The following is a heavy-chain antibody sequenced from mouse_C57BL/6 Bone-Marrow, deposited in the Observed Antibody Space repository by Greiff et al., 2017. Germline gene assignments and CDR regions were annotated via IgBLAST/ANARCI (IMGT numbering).Heavy chain of an antibody. Sequence: VKLQQSGAELMKPGASVKLSCKATGYTFTGYWIEWVKQRPGHGLEWIGEILPGSGSTNYNEKFKGKATFTADTSSNTAYMQLSRLTTEDSAIYYCATGVITTVAEFAYWGQGTLVTVSA. CDR1: GYTFTGYW. V-gene: IGHV1-9*01. CDR3: ATGVITTVAEFAY. D-gene: IGHD1-1*01. CDR2: ILPGSGST. J-gene: IGHJ3*01.